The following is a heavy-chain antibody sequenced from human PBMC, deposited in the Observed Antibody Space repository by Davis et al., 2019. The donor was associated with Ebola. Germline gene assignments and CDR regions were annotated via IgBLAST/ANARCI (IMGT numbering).Heavy chain of an antibody. D-gene: IGHD2-2*01. CDR2: IIPIFGTA. V-gene: IGHV1-69*13. Sequence: SVTVSCKASGGTFSSYATSWARHAPGQGLEWMGGIIPIFGTANYAQKFQGRVTLTADESTSTAYMELSSLRSEDTAVYYCAGGDPMGVVLTAATRMDVWGQGTTVTVSS. CDR1: GGTFSSYA. CDR3: AGGDPMGVVLTAATRMDV. J-gene: IGHJ6*02.